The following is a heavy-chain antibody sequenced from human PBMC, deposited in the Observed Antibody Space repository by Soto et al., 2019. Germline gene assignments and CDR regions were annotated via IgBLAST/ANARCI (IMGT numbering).Heavy chain of an antibody. D-gene: IGHD6-19*01. Sequence: QVQLVESGGGVVQPGRSLRLSCAAFGFTFSSYGMHWVRQAPGKGLEWVAVIWYDGSIKYYADSVKGRFTISRDNSKNTLDLQMNSLGAEDTAVYYCARDLYSTGWYDGEMMYWGQGTLVTVSS. CDR2: IWYDGSIK. J-gene: IGHJ4*02. V-gene: IGHV3-33*01. CDR3: ARDLYSTGWYDGEMMY. CDR1: GFTFSSYG.